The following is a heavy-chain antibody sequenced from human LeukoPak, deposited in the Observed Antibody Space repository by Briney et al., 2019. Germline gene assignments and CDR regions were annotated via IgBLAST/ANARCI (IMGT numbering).Heavy chain of an antibody. J-gene: IGHJ6*04. V-gene: IGHV4-34*01. CDR1: GGSFSGYY. Sequence: SETLSLTCAVYGGSFSGYYWSWIRQPPGKGLEWIGEINHSGSTNYNPSLKSRVTISVDTSKNQFSLKLSSVTAADTAAYYCARGSTYYYGSGSYSGNYYYGMDVWGKGTTVTVSS. CDR3: ARGSTYYYGSGSYSGNYYYGMDV. D-gene: IGHD3-10*01. CDR2: INHSGST.